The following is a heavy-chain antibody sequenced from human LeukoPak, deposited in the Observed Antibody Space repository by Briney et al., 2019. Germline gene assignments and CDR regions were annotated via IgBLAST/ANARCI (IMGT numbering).Heavy chain of an antibody. CDR3: TRELGAKRYFDY. J-gene: IGHJ4*02. CDR2: IRSKANDGTT. Sequence: PGGSLRLSCTASGFTFGDYTMNWVRQAPGKGLEWVGFIRSKANDGTTEYAASVKGRITISRDDSKSIAYLQMNSLRTEDTAVYYCTRELGAKRYFDYWGQGTLVTVSS. CDR1: GFTFGDYT. V-gene: IGHV3-49*04. D-gene: IGHD1-26*01.